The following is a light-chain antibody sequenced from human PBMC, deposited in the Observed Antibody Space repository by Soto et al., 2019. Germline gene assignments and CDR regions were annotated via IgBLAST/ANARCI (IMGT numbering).Light chain of an antibody. CDR1: QSISTY. Sequence: EIVLTQSPATLSLSPGESATLSCRASQSISTYLAWYQQKTGQAPRILIYGESTRATGIPDRLSGSGSGTELTLTISRLQSEDFAVYYCQEYGDSPWTFGQGTKVDIK. CDR2: GES. V-gene: IGKV3-15*01. CDR3: QEYGDSPWT. J-gene: IGKJ1*01.